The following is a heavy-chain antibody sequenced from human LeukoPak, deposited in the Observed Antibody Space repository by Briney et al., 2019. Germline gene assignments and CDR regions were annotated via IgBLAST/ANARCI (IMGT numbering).Heavy chain of an antibody. V-gene: IGHV1-8*01. CDR1: GYSFSSHD. Sequence: ASVKVSCTASGYSFSSHDINWVRQATGQGLEWMGWMNPNSGNTGDAQKFQGRVTMTRNTSISTAYMELSSLSSEDTAVYYCARKGGSRPHWFDPWGQGTLVTVSS. J-gene: IGHJ5*02. CDR2: MNPNSGNT. D-gene: IGHD2-15*01. CDR3: ARKGGSRPHWFDP.